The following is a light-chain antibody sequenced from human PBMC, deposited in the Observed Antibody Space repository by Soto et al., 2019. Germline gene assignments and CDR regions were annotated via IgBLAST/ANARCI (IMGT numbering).Light chain of an antibody. CDR2: DAS. CDR1: QSVSSY. CDR3: QQGSNWPIT. Sequence: EMVFTQSPATLSLSPGERATLSCRASQSVSSYLAWYQQKPVQAPRLLIYDASNRATGIPARFSGSGSGTDFTLTISSLEPEDFTVYCCQQGSNWPITFCHGTRLEIK. J-gene: IGKJ5*01. V-gene: IGKV3-11*01.